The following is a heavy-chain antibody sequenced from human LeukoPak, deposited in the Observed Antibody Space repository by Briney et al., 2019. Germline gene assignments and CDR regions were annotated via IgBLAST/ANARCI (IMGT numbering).Heavy chain of an antibody. D-gene: IGHD2-2*01. CDR2: INPSGGST. J-gene: IGHJ4*02. V-gene: IGHV1-46*03. Sequence: ASVKVSCKASGYTFTSYYMHWVRQAPGQGLEWMGIINPSGGSTSYAQKFQGRVTMTRDTSTSTVYMELGSLRSKDTAVYYCARDREEYQLLYYWGQGTLVTVSS. CDR3: ARDREEYQLLYY. CDR1: GYTFTSYY.